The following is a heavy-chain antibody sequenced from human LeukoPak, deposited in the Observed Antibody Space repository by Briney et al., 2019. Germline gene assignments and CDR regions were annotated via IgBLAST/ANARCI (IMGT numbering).Heavy chain of an antibody. CDR1: GGSFSGYY. V-gene: IGHV4-34*01. CDR3: ARGILRYFDWLLDY. D-gene: IGHD3-9*01. CDR2: INHSGST. Sequence: PSETLSLTCAVYGGSFSGYYWSWIRQPPGKGLEWIGEINHSGSTNYNPSLKSRVTISVDTSKNQFSLKLSSVTAADTAVYYCARGILRYFDWLLDYWGQGTLVIVSS. J-gene: IGHJ4*02.